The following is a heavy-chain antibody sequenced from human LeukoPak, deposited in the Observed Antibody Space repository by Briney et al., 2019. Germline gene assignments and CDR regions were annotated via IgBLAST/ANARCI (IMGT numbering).Heavy chain of an antibody. Sequence: GGSLRLSCAASGFTVSSYAMHWVRQAPGKGLEWVAVISYDGSNKYYADSVKGRFTISRDNSKNTLYLQMNSLRAEDTAVYYCARGCSTSCYTVVYWGQGTLVTVSS. CDR1: GFTVSSYA. CDR3: ARGCSTSCYTVVY. V-gene: IGHV3-30*01. CDR2: ISYDGSNK. D-gene: IGHD2-2*02. J-gene: IGHJ4*02.